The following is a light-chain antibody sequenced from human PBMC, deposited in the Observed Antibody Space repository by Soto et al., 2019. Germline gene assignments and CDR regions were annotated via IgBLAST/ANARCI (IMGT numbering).Light chain of an antibody. CDR1: ASNIGAGYE. Sequence: QPVLTQPPSVSRAPGQRVTISCTGNASNIGAGYEVHWYQQPPGKAPKLLISGHNIRPSGVPDRFFGSKSGPSASLAINGLQAEDEADYYCQSYDISLSGSGVFGGGTKVTVL. CDR3: QSYDISLSGSGV. V-gene: IGLV1-40*01. J-gene: IGLJ3*02. CDR2: GHN.